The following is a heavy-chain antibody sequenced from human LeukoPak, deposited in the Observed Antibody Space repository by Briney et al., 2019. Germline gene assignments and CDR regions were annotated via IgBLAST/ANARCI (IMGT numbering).Heavy chain of an antibody. Sequence: SVKVSCKASGGTFSSYAISWLLQAPGQGLEWMGRIIPILGIANYAQKFQGRVTITADKSTSTAYMELSSLRSEDTAVYYCARDHMAGNYYYYGMDVWGQGTTVTVSS. CDR1: GGTFSSYA. J-gene: IGHJ6*02. V-gene: IGHV1-69*04. CDR2: IIPILGIA. CDR3: ARDHMAGNYYYYGMDV. D-gene: IGHD6-19*01.